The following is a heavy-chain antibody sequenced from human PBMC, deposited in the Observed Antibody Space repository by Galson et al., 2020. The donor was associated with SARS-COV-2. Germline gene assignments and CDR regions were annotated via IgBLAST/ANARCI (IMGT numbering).Heavy chain of an antibody. D-gene: IGHD6-19*01. Sequence: GSLRLSCAASGFTFSSYEMNWVRQAPGKGLEWVSYISSSGSTIYYADSVKGRFTISRDNAKNSLYLQMNSLRAEDTAVYYCARKTQVHSSGWYNWFDPWGQGTLVTVSS. CDR1: GFTFSSYE. J-gene: IGHJ5*02. CDR3: ARKTQVHSSGWYNWFDP. V-gene: IGHV3-48*03. CDR2: ISSSGSTI.